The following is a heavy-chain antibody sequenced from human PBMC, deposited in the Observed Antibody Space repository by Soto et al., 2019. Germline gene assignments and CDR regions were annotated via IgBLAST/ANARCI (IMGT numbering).Heavy chain of an antibody. CDR1: GFTFSSYG. CDR2: ISYDGSNK. J-gene: IGHJ6*02. CDR3: AKDRRRSYYYYYGMDV. V-gene: IGHV3-30*18. Sequence: HPVGSLRLSCAASGFTFSSYGMHWVRQAPGKGLEWVAVISYDGSNKYYADSVKGRFTISRDNSKNTLYLQMNSLRAEDTAVYYCAKDRRRSYYYYYGMDVWGQGTTVTVSS. D-gene: IGHD1-26*01.